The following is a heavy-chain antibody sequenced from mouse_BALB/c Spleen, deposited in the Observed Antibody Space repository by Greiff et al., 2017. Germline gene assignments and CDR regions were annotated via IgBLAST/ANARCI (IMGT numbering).Heavy chain of an antibody. V-gene: IGHV1-54*01. Sequence: LEESGAELVRPGTSVKVSCKASGYAFTNYLIEWVKQRPGQGLEWIGVINPGSGGTNYNEKFKGKATLTADKSSSTAYMQLSSLTSDDSAVYFCARGDRYDGGFDYWGQGTTLTVSS. CDR3: ARGDRYDGGFDY. CDR2: INPGSGGT. D-gene: IGHD2-14*01. CDR1: GYAFTNYL. J-gene: IGHJ2*01.